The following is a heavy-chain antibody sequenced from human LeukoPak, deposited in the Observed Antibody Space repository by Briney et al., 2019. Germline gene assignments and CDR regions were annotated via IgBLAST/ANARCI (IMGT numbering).Heavy chain of an antibody. V-gene: IGHV1-2*06. Sequence: ASVKVSCKASGYTFTDYYMHWVRQAPGQGLDWMGRINPSSGGTNYAQRFQGRVTMTRDTSISTAYMELSSLRSDDTAVYFCARDTTAALAVTAHDAFDIWGQGTMVTVSS. CDR2: INPSSGGT. CDR1: GYTFTDYY. J-gene: IGHJ3*02. CDR3: ARDTTAALAVTAHDAFDI. D-gene: IGHD2-21*02.